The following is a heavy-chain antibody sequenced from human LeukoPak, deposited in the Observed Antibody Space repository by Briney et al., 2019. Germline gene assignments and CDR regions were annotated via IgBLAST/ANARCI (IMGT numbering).Heavy chain of an antibody. CDR2: IYYSGST. CDR3: ARGVISTDAFDV. CDR1: GVSISSYY. J-gene: IGHJ3*01. V-gene: IGHV4-59*01. Sequence: SETLSLTCTVSGVSISSYYWSWIRQPPGKGLEWIGYIYYSGSTIYNPSLKSRVTMSLDTSKNQFSLKLRSVTAADTAVYYCARGVISTDAFDVWGQGTMVTVSS. D-gene: IGHD3-3*02.